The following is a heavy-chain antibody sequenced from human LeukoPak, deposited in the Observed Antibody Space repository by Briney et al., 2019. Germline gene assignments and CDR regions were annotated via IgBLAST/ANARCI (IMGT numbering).Heavy chain of an antibody. Sequence: GESLKISCKISGYRLTNNWIGWVRQVPGKGLEWMGLIYPGYSDAKYSPSFQDQVTLSVDTSISTAYLQLGGLRASDTAIYYCVRFALSSSLDHWGQGTLVTVSS. J-gene: IGHJ5*02. CDR1: GYRLTNNW. CDR3: VRFALSSSLDH. V-gene: IGHV5-51*01. D-gene: IGHD6-13*01. CDR2: IYPGYSDA.